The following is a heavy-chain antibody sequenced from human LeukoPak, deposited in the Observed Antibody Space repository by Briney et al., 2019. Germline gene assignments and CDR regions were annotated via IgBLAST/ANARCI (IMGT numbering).Heavy chain of an antibody. CDR2: IYYSGST. V-gene: IGHV4-39*01. Sequence: SETLSLTCTVSGGSISSSSYYWGWIRQPPGKGLEWIGSIYYSGSTYYNPSLKSRATISVDTSKNQFSLKLSSVTAADTAVYYCARQPLDYYYYYMDVWGKGTTVTISS. J-gene: IGHJ6*03. D-gene: IGHD2-8*01. CDR1: GGSISSSSYY. CDR3: ARQPLDYYYYYMDV.